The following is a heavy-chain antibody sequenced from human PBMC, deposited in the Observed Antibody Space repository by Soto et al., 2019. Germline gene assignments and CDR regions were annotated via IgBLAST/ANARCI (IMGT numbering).Heavy chain of an antibody. CDR1: GFSLSTSGVG. CDR3: AHRPYGGPPFDI. V-gene: IGHV2-5*02. Sequence: QITLKESGPTLVKPTQTLTLTCTFSGFSLSTSGVGVGWIRQPPGKALEWLALIYWDDDKRYSPSLKSRLTITKDTSKSQVVLTMTNMDPVDTATYYCAHRPYGGPPFDIWGQGTMVTVSS. J-gene: IGHJ3*02. CDR2: IYWDDDK. D-gene: IGHD4-17*01.